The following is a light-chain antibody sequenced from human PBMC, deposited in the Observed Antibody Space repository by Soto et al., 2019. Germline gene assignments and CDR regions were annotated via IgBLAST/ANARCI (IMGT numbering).Light chain of an antibody. CDR2: LGS. CDR3: QQYKSWPPIT. J-gene: IGKJ5*01. V-gene: IGKV2-28*01. CDR1: HSLLHSNGYNY. Sequence: DIVMTQSPLSLPVTPGEPASISCRSSHSLLHSNGYNYLDWYLQKPGQSPQLLIYLGSNRASGVPDRFSGSGSGTDFTLQISRVEAEDVGVYYCQQYKSWPPITFGQGTRLEIK.